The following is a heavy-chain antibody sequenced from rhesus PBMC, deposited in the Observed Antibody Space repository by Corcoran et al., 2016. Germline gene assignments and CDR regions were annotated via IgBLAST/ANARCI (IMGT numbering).Heavy chain of an antibody. CDR1: GYSFSSGYY. D-gene: IGHD5-24*01. J-gene: IGHJ1*01. CDR2: ISSGHSN. V-gene: IGHV4S14*01. Sequence: QVQLQESGPGLVKPSETLSLTCAVSGYSFSSGYYWGGIRQTPGKGREWIGHISSGHSNYLNPSIKSRVTLSVDTPKNQFSLKLSCVTAADTAVYYCARRAVSGFYFELWGQGALVTVSS. CDR3: ARRAVSGFYFEL.